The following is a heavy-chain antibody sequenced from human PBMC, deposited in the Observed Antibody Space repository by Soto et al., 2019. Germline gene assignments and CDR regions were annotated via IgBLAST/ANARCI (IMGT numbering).Heavy chain of an antibody. CDR1: GGTIRSGGYY. Sequence: SETLSLTSTVSGGTIRSGGYYWSWIRQHPGKGLEWIGYIYYSGSTYYNPSLKSRVTISVDTSKNQFSLKLSSVTAADTAVYYCARGGQDSSGYYLPPAEYFQHWGQGTLVTVSS. J-gene: IGHJ1*01. D-gene: IGHD3-22*01. CDR2: IYYSGST. CDR3: ARGGQDSSGYYLPPAEYFQH. V-gene: IGHV4-31*03.